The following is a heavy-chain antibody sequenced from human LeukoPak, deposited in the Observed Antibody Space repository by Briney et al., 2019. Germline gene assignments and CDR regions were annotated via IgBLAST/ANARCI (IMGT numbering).Heavy chain of an antibody. CDR3: ARENWFGGVIVLFDY. CDR1: GFTFNTYA. D-gene: IGHD3-16*02. J-gene: IGHJ4*02. CDR2: ISYDGSNK. V-gene: IGHV3-30-3*01. Sequence: PGRSLRLSCAASGFTFNTYAMHWVRQAPGKGLEWVAVISYDGSNKYYADSVKGRFTISRDNSKNTLYLQMNSLRAEDTAVYYCARENWFGGVIVLFDYWGQGTLVTVSS.